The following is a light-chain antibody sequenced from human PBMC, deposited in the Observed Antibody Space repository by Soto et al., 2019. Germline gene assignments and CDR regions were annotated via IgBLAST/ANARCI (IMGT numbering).Light chain of an antibody. J-gene: IGKJ1*01. CDR2: IAS. CDR3: QQYGTSPWT. Sequence: EIVLTQSPGTLSLSPGERATLSCRASQSVSSNYLAWYQQKPGQAPRLLIYIASGRATGIPDRFSGSGSGTDFTLTISRVEPEDFAVYYCQQYGTSPWTFGQGTKVVIK. CDR1: QSVSSNY. V-gene: IGKV3-20*01.